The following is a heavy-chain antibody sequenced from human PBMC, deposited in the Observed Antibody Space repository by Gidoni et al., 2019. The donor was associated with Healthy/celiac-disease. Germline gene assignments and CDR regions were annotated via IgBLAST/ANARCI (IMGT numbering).Heavy chain of an antibody. V-gene: IGHV4-61*01. CDR3: ARDFLEGGGYSYGYDGNVWFDP. CDR1: GGSVSSGSYY. D-gene: IGHD5-18*01. J-gene: IGHJ5*02. CDR2: IYYSGST. Sequence: QVQLQESGPGLVKPSETLSLTCTVSGGSVSSGSYYWSWIRQPPGKGLEWIGYIYYSGSTNYNPSLKSRVTISVDTSKNQFSLKLSSVTAADTAVYYCARDFLEGGGYSYGYDGNVWFDPWGQGTLVTVSS.